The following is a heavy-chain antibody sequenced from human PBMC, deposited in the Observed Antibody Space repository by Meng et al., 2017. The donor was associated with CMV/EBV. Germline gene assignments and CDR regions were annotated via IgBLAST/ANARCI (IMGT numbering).Heavy chain of an antibody. Sequence: GGSLRLSCAASGFTFSSYEMNWVRQAPGKGLEWVSYISSSGSTIYYADSVKGRFTISRDNAKNSLYLQMNSLRAEDTAVDYCARDLAVAGSHYYYGMDVWGQGTTVTVSS. J-gene: IGHJ6*02. CDR2: ISSSGSTI. CDR1: GFTFSSYE. CDR3: ARDLAVAGSHYYYGMDV. V-gene: IGHV3-48*03. D-gene: IGHD6-19*01.